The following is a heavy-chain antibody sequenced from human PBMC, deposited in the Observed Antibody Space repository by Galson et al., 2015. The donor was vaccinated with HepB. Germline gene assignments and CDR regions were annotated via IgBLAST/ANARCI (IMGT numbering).Heavy chain of an antibody. V-gene: IGHV1-3*04. CDR3: ARKRWEYFDY. D-gene: IGHD1-26*01. J-gene: IGHJ4*02. CDR1: GYIFTTCT. CDR2: INTGNGNT. Sequence: VSCKASGYIFTTCTIHWVRQAPGHGLEWMGWINTGNGNTKYSQKFQGRVTISRDTSASTAYMELTSLRSEDTAVYYCARKRWEYFDYWGQGTLVTVYS.